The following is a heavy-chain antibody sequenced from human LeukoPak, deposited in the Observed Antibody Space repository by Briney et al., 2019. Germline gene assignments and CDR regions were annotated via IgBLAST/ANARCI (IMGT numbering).Heavy chain of an antibody. CDR2: VRYDGSNK. CDR3: AKGGSSSFYSDY. CDR1: GFTFSSYG. D-gene: IGHD6-6*01. J-gene: IGHJ4*02. V-gene: IGHV3-30*02. Sequence: GGSLRLSCAASGFTFSSYGMHWVRQAPGKGLEWVAIVRYDGSNKYYADSVKGRFTISRDNSENTVYLQMNSLRTEDTAVYYCAKGGSSSFYSDYWGQGTLVTVSS.